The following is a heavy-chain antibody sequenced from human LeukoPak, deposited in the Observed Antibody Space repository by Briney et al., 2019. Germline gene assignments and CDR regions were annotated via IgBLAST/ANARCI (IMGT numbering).Heavy chain of an antibody. CDR3: AKIRYGDYGGWYFDL. CDR2: ISGSGGST. D-gene: IGHD4-17*01. CDR1: GFTFSSYA. V-gene: IGHV3-23*01. Sequence: PGGSLRLSCAASGFTFSSYAMSWVRQAPGKGLEWVSAISGSGGSTYYADSVKGRFTISRDNSKNTLYLQMNSLRAEDTAVYYCAKIRYGDYGGWYFDLWGRGTLVTVSS. J-gene: IGHJ2*01.